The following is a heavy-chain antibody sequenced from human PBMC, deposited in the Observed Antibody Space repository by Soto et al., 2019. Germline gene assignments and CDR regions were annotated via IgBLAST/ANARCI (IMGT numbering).Heavy chain of an antibody. CDR2: MNPNSGNT. J-gene: IGHJ3*02. CDR3: AREGLYGSIQDNTFDI. CDR1: GYTFNRHD. Sequence: QVQLVQSGAEVKRSGASVRISCKASGYTFNRHDINWVRQATGHGPEWIGWMNPNSGNTGYAQKFQGRVTMTRDSSITTAYMDRSSLTSDDTAIYYCAREGLYGSIQDNTFDIWGQGTMVSVSS. V-gene: IGHV1-8*01. D-gene: IGHD6-19*01.